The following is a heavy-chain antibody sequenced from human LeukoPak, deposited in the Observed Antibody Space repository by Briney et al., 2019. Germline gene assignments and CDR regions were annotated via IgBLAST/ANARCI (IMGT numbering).Heavy chain of an antibody. Sequence: SETLSLTCTVSGGSISSSSYYWGWIRQPPGKGLEWIGSIYYSGSTYYNPSLKSRVTISVDTSKNQFSLKLSSVTAADTAVYYCARVWVNEWLLGYWYFDLWGRGTLVTVSS. J-gene: IGHJ2*01. V-gene: IGHV4-39*07. CDR1: GGSISSSSYY. D-gene: IGHD3-3*01. CDR2: IYYSGST. CDR3: ARVWVNEWLLGYWYFDL.